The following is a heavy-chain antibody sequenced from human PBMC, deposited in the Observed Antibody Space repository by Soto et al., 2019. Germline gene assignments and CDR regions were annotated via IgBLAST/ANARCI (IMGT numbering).Heavy chain of an antibody. D-gene: IGHD5-18*01. V-gene: IGHV3-11*01. CDR2: ISRSGSTI. CDR3: ARGRVDTPIVTYHWYNVMDV. CDR1: GFTFSDYY. J-gene: IGHJ6*02. Sequence: QVQLVESGGGLVKPGGSLRLSCVASGFTFSDYYMSWIRQAPGKGLEWVAYISRSGSTIYYADSVKGRFTISRDNAKNPLYLQMNSLRAEGTAVYYCARGRVDTPIVTYHWYNVMDVWGQGTTVTVSS.